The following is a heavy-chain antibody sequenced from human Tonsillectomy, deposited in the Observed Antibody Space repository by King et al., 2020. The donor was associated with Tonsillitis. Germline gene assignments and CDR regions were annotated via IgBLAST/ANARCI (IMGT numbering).Heavy chain of an antibody. D-gene: IGHD6-13*01. CDR1: GYRFISYA. CDR2: INAANGYP. V-gene: IGHV1-3*01. CDR3: ARYTSSWYFDS. J-gene: IGHJ4*02. Sequence: QLVQSGAEVKKPGASVKVSCKASGYRFISYAMHWVRQAPGQRLEWMGWINAANGYPKYSQKFQDRVAITRDTSASTAYMNLSSLRSEDSAVYYCARYTSSWYFDSWGPGTLVTVSS.